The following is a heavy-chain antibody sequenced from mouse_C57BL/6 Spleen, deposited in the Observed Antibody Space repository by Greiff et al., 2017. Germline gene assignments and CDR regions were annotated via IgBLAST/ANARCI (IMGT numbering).Heavy chain of an antibody. CDR3: ARGHYGSSYDYAMDY. CDR2: ISNGGGST. D-gene: IGHD1-1*01. V-gene: IGHV5-12*01. CDR1: GFTFSDYY. J-gene: IGHJ4*01. Sequence: EVMLVESGGGLVQPGGSLKLSCAASGFTFSDYYMYWVRQTPEKRLEWVAYISNGGGSTYYPDTVKGRFTISRDNAKNTLYLQMSRLKSEDTAMYYCARGHYGSSYDYAMDYWGQGTSVTVSS.